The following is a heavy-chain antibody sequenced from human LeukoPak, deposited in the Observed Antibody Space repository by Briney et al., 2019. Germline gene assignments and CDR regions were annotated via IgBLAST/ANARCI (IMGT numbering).Heavy chain of an antibody. CDR3: AKGGGSYGVDY. Sequence: GGSLRLSCAASGFTFSDYWMHWVRQAPGKGLEWVSAISGSGGSTYYADSVKGRFTISRDNSKNTLYLQMNSLRAEDTAVYYCAKGGGSYGVDYWGQGTLVTVSS. CDR2: ISGSGGST. J-gene: IGHJ4*02. V-gene: IGHV3-23*01. D-gene: IGHD1-26*01. CDR1: GFTFSDYW.